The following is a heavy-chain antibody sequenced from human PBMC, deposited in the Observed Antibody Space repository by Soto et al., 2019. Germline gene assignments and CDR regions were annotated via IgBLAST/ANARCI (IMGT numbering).Heavy chain of an antibody. Sequence: GASVKVSCKASAYTFTTFYIPWVLQAPGQGLEWMGVINPSGGSGNYTQKFQGRVTMTRNTSTGTVYMELNSLKSDDSAVYYWAGGRGYYHVMDVWGPVTTVTV. J-gene: IGHJ6*02. CDR2: INPSGGSG. V-gene: IGHV1-46*01. CDR3: AGGRGYYHVMDV. D-gene: IGHD3-10*01. CDR1: AYTFTTFY.